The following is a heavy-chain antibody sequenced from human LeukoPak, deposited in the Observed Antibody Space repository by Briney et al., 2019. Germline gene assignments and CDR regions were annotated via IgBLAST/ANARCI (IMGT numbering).Heavy chain of an antibody. CDR2: IIPIFGTA. J-gene: IGHJ4*02. CDR1: GGTFSSYA. V-gene: IGHV1-69*01. CDR3: ARDLSYCSGGSCYLADYYFDY. Sequence: ASVKVSCKASGGTFSSYAISWVRQAPGQGLEWMGGIIPIFGTANYAQKLQGRVTITADESTSTAYMELSSLRSEDTAVYYCARDLSYCSGGSCYLADYYFDYWGQGTLVTVSS. D-gene: IGHD2-15*01.